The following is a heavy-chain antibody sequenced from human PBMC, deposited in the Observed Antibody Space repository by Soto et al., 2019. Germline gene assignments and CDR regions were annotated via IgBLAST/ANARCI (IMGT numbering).Heavy chain of an antibody. CDR1: GFTFSNAW. Sequence: EVQLVESGGGLVKPGRSRRLSCVASGFTFSNAWMNWVRQAPGKGLEWVGRIKRNSDGGATDYAAPVKGRFTISRDDSKSTLFLQMDSLNTADTAVYYCVREPLTGYYYLDYWGQGTLLTVSS. V-gene: IGHV3-15*07. CDR2: IKRNSDGGAT. J-gene: IGHJ4*02. D-gene: IGHD3-9*01. CDR3: VREPLTGYYYLDY.